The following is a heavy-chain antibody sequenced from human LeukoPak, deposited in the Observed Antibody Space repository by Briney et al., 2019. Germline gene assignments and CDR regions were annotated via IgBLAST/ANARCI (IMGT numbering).Heavy chain of an antibody. D-gene: IGHD3-3*01. V-gene: IGHV3-66*01. Sequence: GGSLRLSCAASGFTFSSYEMNWVRQAPGKGLEWVSIIYSGGITSYADSAKGRFTISRDNSKNTLYLQLNSLRAEDTAVYYCARGYFAVGAFDIWGQGTMVTVSS. CDR1: GFTFSSYE. CDR3: ARGYFAVGAFDI. CDR2: IYSGGIT. J-gene: IGHJ3*02.